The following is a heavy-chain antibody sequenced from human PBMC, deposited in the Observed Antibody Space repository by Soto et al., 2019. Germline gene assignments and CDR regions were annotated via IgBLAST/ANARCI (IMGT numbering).Heavy chain of an antibody. D-gene: IGHD3-22*01. V-gene: IGHV4-31*03. Sequence: SETLSLTCTVSGGSISSGGYYWSWIRQHPGKGLEWIGYIYYSGSTYYNPSLKSRVTISVDTSKNQFSLKLSSVTAADTAVYYCAREGRYYDSSGTSATTFDYWGQGTLVTVSS. CDR1: GGSISSGGYY. J-gene: IGHJ4*02. CDR2: IYYSGST. CDR3: AREGRYYDSSGTSATTFDY.